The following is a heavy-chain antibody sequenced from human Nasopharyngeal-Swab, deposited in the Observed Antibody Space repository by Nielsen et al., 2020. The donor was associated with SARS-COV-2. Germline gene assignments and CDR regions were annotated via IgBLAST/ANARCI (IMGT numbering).Heavy chain of an antibody. V-gene: IGHV1-2*06. J-gene: IGHJ6*02. D-gene: IGHD4-17*01. CDR1: GYTFTGYY. Sequence: ASVKVSCKASGYTFTGYYMHWVRQVPGQGLEWMGRINPNSGGTNYAQKFQGRVTMTRDTSISTAYMELSRLRSDDTAVYYCARAYDYGDYATSDYYYGMDVWGQGTTVTVSS. CDR2: INPNSGGT. CDR3: ARAYDYGDYATSDYYYGMDV.